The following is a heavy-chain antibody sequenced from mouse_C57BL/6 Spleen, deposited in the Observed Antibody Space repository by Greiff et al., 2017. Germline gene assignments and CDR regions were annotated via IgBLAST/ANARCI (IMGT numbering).Heavy chain of an antibody. J-gene: IGHJ2*01. CDR3: AREGLRRGFDY. CDR1: GYSITSGYY. V-gene: IGHV3-6*01. Sequence: EVKVEESGPGLVKPSQSLSLTCSVTGYSITSGYYWNWIRQFPGNKLEWMGYISYDGSNNYNPSLKNRISITRDTSKNQFFLKLNSVTTEDTATYYCAREGLRRGFDYWGQGTTLTVSS. CDR2: ISYDGSN. D-gene: IGHD2-4*01.